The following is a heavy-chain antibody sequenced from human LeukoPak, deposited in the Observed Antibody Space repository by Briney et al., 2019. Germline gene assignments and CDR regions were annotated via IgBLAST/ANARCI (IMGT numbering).Heavy chain of an antibody. CDR1: GFLFSAYG. V-gene: IGHV3-33*01. CDR2: IWYNGTNK. Sequence: GESLRLSCTASGFLFSAYGMHWVRQAPGKGPEWVAAIWYNGTNKYYADSVKGRFTISRDNSKNTLYLQMNSLRVEDTAVYYCARDRRGFSYGYWGFDYWGQGTLVTVSS. J-gene: IGHJ4*02. D-gene: IGHD5-18*01. CDR3: ARDRRGFSYGYWGFDY.